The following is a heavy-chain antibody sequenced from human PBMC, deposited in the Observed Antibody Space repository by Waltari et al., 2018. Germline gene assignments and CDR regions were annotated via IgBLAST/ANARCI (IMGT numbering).Heavy chain of an antibody. V-gene: IGHV4-30-2*01. CDR1: GGSISSGAYS. CDR2: IYHSGTT. D-gene: IGHD5-12*01. Sequence: QLQLQESGSRPVKPSQTLSLTCAVSGGSISSGAYSWSWIRQPPGKGLEWIGYIYHSGTTYYNPSLKSRVTISVDRSKNQFSLKLSSVTAADTAVYYCARGRGYDSDHFDYWGQGALVTVSS. CDR3: ARGRGYDSDHFDY. J-gene: IGHJ4*02.